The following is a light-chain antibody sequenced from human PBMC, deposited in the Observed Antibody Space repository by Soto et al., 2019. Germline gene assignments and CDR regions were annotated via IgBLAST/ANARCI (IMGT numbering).Light chain of an antibody. V-gene: IGLV1-44*01. CDR3: AAWDDGLNGWV. Sequence: QSVLTQPPSASGTPGQSVTISCSGSSSNIGSNNVNWYQQLPGTAPKLLIYNNNRRPSGVPDRFSGSKSDTSASLAISGLQSEDEADYYCAAWDDGLNGWVFGGGTKLTVL. CDR1: SSNIGSNN. CDR2: NNN. J-gene: IGLJ3*02.